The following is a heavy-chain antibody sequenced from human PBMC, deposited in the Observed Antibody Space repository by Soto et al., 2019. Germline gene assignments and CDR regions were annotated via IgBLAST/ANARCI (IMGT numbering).Heavy chain of an antibody. D-gene: IGHD2-15*01. CDR1: GFTFSSYW. V-gene: IGHV3-7*01. CDR3: ARGGYCSGGSCYSYYYYMDV. CDR2: IKQDGSEK. Sequence: PGGSLRLSCAASGFTFSSYWMSWVRQAPGKGLEWVANIKQDGSEKYYVDSVKGRFTISRDNAKSSLYLQMSSLRAEDTAVYYCARGGYCSGGSCYSYYYYMDVWGKGTTVTVSS. J-gene: IGHJ6*03.